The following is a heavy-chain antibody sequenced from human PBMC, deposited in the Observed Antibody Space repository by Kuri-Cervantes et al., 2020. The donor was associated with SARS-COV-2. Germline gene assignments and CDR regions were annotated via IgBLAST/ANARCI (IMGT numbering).Heavy chain of an antibody. CDR1: GFTFSSYS. CDR2: IKSDGSIT. V-gene: IGHV3-74*01. CDR3: ARGNGYGFDI. J-gene: IGHJ3*02. Sequence: GGSLRLSCAASGFTFSSYSMHWVRQAPGKGLVWVSRIKSDGSITNYADSVKGRFTISRDNAKSTLYLQMNSLRAEDTAVYYCARGNGYGFDIWDQGTMVTVSS.